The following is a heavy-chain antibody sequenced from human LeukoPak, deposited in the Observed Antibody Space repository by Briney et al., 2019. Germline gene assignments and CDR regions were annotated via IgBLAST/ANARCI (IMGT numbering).Heavy chain of an antibody. D-gene: IGHD3-10*01. CDR3: ASGITLLRGVMDF. CDR1: GFTFSICP. CDR2: ISDSGVNT. V-gene: IGHV3-23*01. Sequence: GGSLRLSCAASGFTFSICPMTWVRQAPGKGLEWVSSISDSGVNTWYADSVKGRFTISRDNSKNTMYLQMNRLRAEDTAVYYCASGITLLRGVMDFWGQGTLVTVSS. J-gene: IGHJ4*02.